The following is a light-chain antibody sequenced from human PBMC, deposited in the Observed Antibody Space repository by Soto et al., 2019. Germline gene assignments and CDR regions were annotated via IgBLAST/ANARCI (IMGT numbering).Light chain of an antibody. J-gene: IGKJ4*01. CDR2: DAS. CDR3: HQHDRLPLT. CDR1: HKIDKS. Sequence: DIQMTQSPSSLSASVGDRVTITCQASHKIDKSLNWYQQKPGKAPKLLVYDASNLETGVPSRFSGSGSGTDFTFTISSLQPEDFGTYYFHQHDRLPLTFGGGTKVEI. V-gene: IGKV1-33*01.